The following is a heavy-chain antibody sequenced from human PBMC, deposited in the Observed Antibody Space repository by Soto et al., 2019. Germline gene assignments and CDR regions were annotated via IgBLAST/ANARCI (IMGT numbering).Heavy chain of an antibody. V-gene: IGHV1-69*02. Sequence: SVKVSCKASGGTFSSYTISWVRQAPGQGLEWMGRIIPILGIANYAQKFQGRVTITADKSTSTAYMELSSLRSEDTAVYYCARTIAAAGTHFDPWGQGTLVTVSS. CDR2: IIPILGIA. D-gene: IGHD6-13*01. CDR3: ARTIAAAGTHFDP. CDR1: GGTFSSYT. J-gene: IGHJ5*02.